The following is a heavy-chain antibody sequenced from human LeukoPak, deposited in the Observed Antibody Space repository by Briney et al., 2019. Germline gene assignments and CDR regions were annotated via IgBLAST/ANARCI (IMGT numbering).Heavy chain of an antibody. Sequence: SETLSLTCTVSGDSSTNSLYYWGWLRQPPGKGLEWIGSIDYSGSTYYNPSLMSRATISIDTSKNQFSLKLSSVTAADTAVYYGAREYTLYRSGWFLDYWGQGTVVTVSS. CDR3: AREYTLYRSGWFLDY. CDR2: IDYSGST. CDR1: GDSSTNSLYY. J-gene: IGHJ4*02. D-gene: IGHD6-19*01. V-gene: IGHV4-39*07.